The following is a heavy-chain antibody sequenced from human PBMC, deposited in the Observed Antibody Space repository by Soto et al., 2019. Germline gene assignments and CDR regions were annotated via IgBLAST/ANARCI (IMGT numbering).Heavy chain of an antibody. Sequence: GASVKVSCKASGYTFTSYGISWVRQAPGQGLEWMGWISAYNGNTNYAQKLQGRVTMTTDTSTSTAYMELRSLRSDDTAVYYCARGSPTDYYYYGMDVWDQGTTVTVSS. CDR2: ISAYNGNT. J-gene: IGHJ6*02. CDR1: GYTFTSYG. V-gene: IGHV1-18*01. D-gene: IGHD2-15*01. CDR3: ARGSPTDYYYYGMDV.